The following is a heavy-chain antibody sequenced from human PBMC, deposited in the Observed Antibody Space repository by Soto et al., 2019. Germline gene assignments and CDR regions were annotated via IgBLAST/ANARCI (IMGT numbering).Heavy chain of an antibody. J-gene: IGHJ4*02. V-gene: IGHV4-39*01. Sequence: SETLSLTCTVSGGSVSSSSYYWGWVRQPPGKGLEWIGSVYYSGSTYYNPSLESRVTISVDKSKNQFSLKLISVTAVDMVVYYCARQVVVAATHIDYWGQGTLVTVSS. CDR2: VYYSGST. CDR3: ARQVVVAATHIDY. CDR1: GGSVSSSSYY. D-gene: IGHD2-15*01.